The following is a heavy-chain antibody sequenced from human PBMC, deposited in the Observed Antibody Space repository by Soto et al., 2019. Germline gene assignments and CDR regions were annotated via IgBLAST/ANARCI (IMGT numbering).Heavy chain of an antibody. D-gene: IGHD1-26*01. CDR3: AKPSGSYLYYFDY. CDR2: IYYSGGT. CDR1: GGSISRSFYY. V-gene: IGHV4-39*01. J-gene: IGHJ4*02. Sequence: QLQLQESGPGLVKPSETLSLTCTVSGGSISRSFYYWGWIRQPPGKGLEWIGSIYYSGGTYYNPSPKSRVTISVDTSKNQFSLKLSSVTAADTAVYYCAKPSGSYLYYFDYWGQGTLVTVSS.